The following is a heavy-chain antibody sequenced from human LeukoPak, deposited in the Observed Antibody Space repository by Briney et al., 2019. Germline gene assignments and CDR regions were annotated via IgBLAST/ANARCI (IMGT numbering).Heavy chain of an antibody. Sequence: PSETLSLTCTVSGGSTSSYYWSWIRQPPGKGLEWIGYIYYSGSTNYNPSLKSRVTISVDTSKNQFSLKLSSVTAADTAVYYCARGAAVLDYWGQGTLVTVSS. CDR2: IYYSGST. J-gene: IGHJ4*02. CDR1: GGSTSSYY. D-gene: IGHD6-13*01. V-gene: IGHV4-59*08. CDR3: ARGAAVLDY.